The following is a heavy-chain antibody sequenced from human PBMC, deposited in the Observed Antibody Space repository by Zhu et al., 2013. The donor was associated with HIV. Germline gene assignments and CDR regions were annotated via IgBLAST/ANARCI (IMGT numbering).Heavy chain of an antibody. J-gene: IGHJ6*02. Sequence: QVQLVQSGAEVKKPGASVKVSCKASGYTFTSYGISWVRQAPGQGLEWMGGIIPIFGTANYAQKFQGRVTITADESTSTAYMELSSLRSEDTAVYYCARSLFGVVVPAAISTYYYYYGMDVWGQGTTVTVSS. CDR3: ARSLFGVVVPAAISTYYYYYGMDV. CDR1: GYTFTSYG. V-gene: IGHV1-69*13. CDR2: IIPIFGTA. D-gene: IGHD2-2*01.